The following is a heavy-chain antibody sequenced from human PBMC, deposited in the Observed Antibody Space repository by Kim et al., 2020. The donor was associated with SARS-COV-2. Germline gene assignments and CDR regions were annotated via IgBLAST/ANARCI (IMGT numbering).Heavy chain of an antibody. D-gene: IGHD4-17*01. CDR3: AREGLDYGDYYFDY. Sequence: ADTGKGLFNISRDNSKNTLYLKRNSLRAEDTAVYYCAREGLDYGDYYFDYWGQGTLVTVSS. V-gene: IGHV3-53*01. J-gene: IGHJ4*02.